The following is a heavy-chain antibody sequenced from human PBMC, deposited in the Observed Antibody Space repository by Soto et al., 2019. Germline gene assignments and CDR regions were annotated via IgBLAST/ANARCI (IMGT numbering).Heavy chain of an antibody. CDR3: ARELDPYYGGNSLSLDY. CDR2: IIPKFGTT. CDR1: GGSFSTYG. V-gene: IGHV1-69*13. J-gene: IGHJ4*02. D-gene: IGHD4-17*01. Sequence: QVQLVQSGAEVKKPGSSVKVSCKASGGSFSTYGINWVRLAPGQGLEWMGGIIPKFGTTNYAAKFRGRVTITADEPTNTAYMQLNYLRSEDTAVYFCARELDPYYGGNSLSLDYWGQGTLVTVSS.